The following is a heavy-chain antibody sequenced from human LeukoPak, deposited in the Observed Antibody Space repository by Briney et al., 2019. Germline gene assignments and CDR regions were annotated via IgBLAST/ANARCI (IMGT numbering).Heavy chain of an antibody. D-gene: IGHD6-19*01. CDR3: AKTYSSGWYLDY. J-gene: IGHJ4*02. CDR2: IKEDGSEK. CDR1: GFTFSSYW. Sequence: GGSLRLSCAASGFTFSSYWMSWVRQAPGKGLEWVANIKEDGSEKFYVDSVKGRFSISRDNARNSLYLQMNSLRAEDTALYYCAKTYSSGWYLDYWGQGTLVTVSS. V-gene: IGHV3-7*03.